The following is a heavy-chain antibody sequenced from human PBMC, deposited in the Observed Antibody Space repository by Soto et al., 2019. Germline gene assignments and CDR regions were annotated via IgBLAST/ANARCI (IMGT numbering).Heavy chain of an antibody. CDR3: ARGVYGYWSGYYAGSGLDV. J-gene: IGHJ6*02. V-gene: IGHV4-59*13. Sequence: SETLSLTCTVSGDSMSPFYWNWIRQSPTKGLEWIGYIYYSGNTNYNPSLKSRVAISVDTSKNQFYLKLDSVTAADTAVYYCARGVYGYWSGYYAGSGLDVWGQGTTVTVSS. CDR2: IYYSGNT. D-gene: IGHD3-3*01. CDR1: GDSMSPFY.